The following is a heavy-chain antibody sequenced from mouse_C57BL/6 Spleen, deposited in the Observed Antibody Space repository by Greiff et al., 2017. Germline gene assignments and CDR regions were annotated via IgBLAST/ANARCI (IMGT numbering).Heavy chain of an antibody. Sequence: EVKLQESGPELVKPGASVKIPCKASGYTFTDYNMDWVKQSHGKSLEWIGDINPNNGGTIYNQKFKGKATLTVDKSSSTAYMGLRSLTSEDAAVYYCARSYYSNYDWFAYWGQGTLVTVSA. J-gene: IGHJ3*01. CDR3: ARSYYSNYDWFAY. D-gene: IGHD2-5*01. CDR2: INPNNGGT. CDR1: GYTFTDYN. V-gene: IGHV1-18*01.